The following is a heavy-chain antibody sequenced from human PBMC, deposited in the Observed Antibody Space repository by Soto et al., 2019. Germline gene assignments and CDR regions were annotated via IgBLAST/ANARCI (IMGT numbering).Heavy chain of an antibody. CDR1: GYSFTSYW. J-gene: IGHJ3*02. CDR3: ARQWGGYYDSSGYYGFDAFDI. Sequence: PRESLKISCKVSGYSFTSYWIGWVRQMPGKGLEWMGIIYPGDSDTRYSPSFQGQVTISADKSISTAYLQWSSLKASDAAMYYCARQWGGYYDSSGYYGFDAFDIWGQGTMVTVSS. CDR2: IYPGDSDT. V-gene: IGHV5-51*01. D-gene: IGHD3-22*01.